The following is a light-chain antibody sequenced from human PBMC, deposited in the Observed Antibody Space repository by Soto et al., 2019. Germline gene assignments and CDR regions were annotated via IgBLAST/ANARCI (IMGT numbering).Light chain of an antibody. Sequence: QAVVPQPPSVSGAPGQRVTISCTGSSSNIGAGYDVHWYQQLPGTAPKLLIYGNSNRPSGVPDRFSGSKSGTSASLAITGLQAEDEADYYCQSYDSSLSGHYVFGTGTKVTVL. CDR1: SSNIGAGYD. CDR3: QSYDSSLSGHYV. CDR2: GNS. V-gene: IGLV1-40*01. J-gene: IGLJ1*01.